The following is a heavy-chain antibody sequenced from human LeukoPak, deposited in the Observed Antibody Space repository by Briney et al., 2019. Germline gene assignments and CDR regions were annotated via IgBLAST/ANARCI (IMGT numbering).Heavy chain of an antibody. CDR2: ISGSGGST. CDR1: GFTFSSYA. V-gene: IGHV3-23*01. J-gene: IGHJ4*02. D-gene: IGHD6-13*01. Sequence: ESLRLSCAASGFTFSSYAMSWVRQAPGKGLECIPAISGSGGSTYYADSVKGRFTISRDNSKNTLYLQMNSLRAEDTAVYYCARSLSSNHSNYWGQGTLVTVSS. CDR3: ARSLSSNHSNY.